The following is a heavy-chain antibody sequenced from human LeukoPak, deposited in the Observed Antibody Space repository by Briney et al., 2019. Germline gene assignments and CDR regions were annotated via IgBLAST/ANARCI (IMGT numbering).Heavy chain of an antibody. D-gene: IGHD3-16*02. Sequence: GGSLRLSCAASGFTFSSYGMHWVRQAPGKGLEWVAVIWYDGSNKYYADSVKGRFTISRDNSKNTLYLQMNSLRAEDTAVYYCASLTYYDYVWGSYPDDAFDIWGQGTMVTVSS. V-gene: IGHV3-33*01. CDR3: ASLTYYDYVWGSYPDDAFDI. CDR1: GFTFSSYG. CDR2: IWYDGSNK. J-gene: IGHJ3*02.